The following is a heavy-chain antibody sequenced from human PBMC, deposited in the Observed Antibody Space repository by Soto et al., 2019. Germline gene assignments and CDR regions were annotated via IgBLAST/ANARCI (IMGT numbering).Heavy chain of an antibody. J-gene: IGHJ4*02. Sequence: PSQTLSLTCTISGDSVSINSAAWNWIRQSPSRGLEWLGRTYYRYKWYKDYDLSVKSRITINLDTSKNQISLQLNSVTPEDTAVYYCARGAVADYSRVFDYWGQGTQVTVS. CDR2: TYYRYKWYK. CDR1: GDSVSINSAA. V-gene: IGHV6-1*01. D-gene: IGHD6-19*01. CDR3: ARGAVADYSRVFDY.